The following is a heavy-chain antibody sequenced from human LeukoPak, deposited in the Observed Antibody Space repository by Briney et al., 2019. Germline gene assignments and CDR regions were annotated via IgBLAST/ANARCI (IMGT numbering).Heavy chain of an antibody. J-gene: IGHJ4*02. CDR3: AIHDSSGWYFF. V-gene: IGHV3-23*01. CDR1: GFTFSSYE. D-gene: IGHD6-19*01. CDR2: ITGSGDST. Sequence: GGSLRLSCAASGFTFSSYEMSWVRQAPGKGLEWVSSITGSGDSTYYADSVKGRFTISRDNSKSALYLQMNSLRAEDTAVYHCAIHDSSGWYFFWGQGTLATVSS.